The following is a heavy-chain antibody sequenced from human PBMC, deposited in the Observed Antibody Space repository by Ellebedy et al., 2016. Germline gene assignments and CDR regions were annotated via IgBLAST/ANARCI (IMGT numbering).Heavy chain of an antibody. J-gene: IGHJ3*01. Sequence: SETLSLXCTVSGGSISSYYWSWIRQPPGKGLEWIGYIYHSGSTNYKHSLKSRVTISVDTSKNQFSLKLSSVTAADTAVYYCANSLGYSYDSSTYSDAFDVWGQGTMVTVSS. V-gene: IGHV4-59*08. CDR2: IYHSGST. CDR3: ANSLGYSYDSSTYSDAFDV. D-gene: IGHD3-22*01. CDR1: GGSISSYY.